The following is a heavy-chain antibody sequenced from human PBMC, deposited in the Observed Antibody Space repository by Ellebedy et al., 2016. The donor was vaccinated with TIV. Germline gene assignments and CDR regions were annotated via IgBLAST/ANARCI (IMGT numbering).Heavy chain of an antibody. V-gene: IGHV3-30*04. CDR1: GFTFINYA. CDR2: ISNDGRTK. Sequence: GGSLRLXCTASGFTFINYAMHWVRQAPGKGLEWITNISNDGRTKYYADSVKGRFTISRDNSKNTLYLQMSSLRAEDTAVYYCSRFDIGYCRSTTTGCFDLWGQGTLVTVPS. D-gene: IGHD2-2*01. CDR3: SRFDIGYCRSTTTGCFDL. J-gene: IGHJ4*02.